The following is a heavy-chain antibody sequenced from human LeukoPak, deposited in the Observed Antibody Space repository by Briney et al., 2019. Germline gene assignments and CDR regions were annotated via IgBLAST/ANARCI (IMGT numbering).Heavy chain of an antibody. V-gene: IGHV3-23*01. CDR3: AKDLGLYNSDPYGMDV. CDR2: IRGSGGGT. CDR1: GFTFSSYA. J-gene: IGHJ6*02. D-gene: IGHD3-10*01. Sequence: GGSLRLSCAASGFTFSSYAMNWVRQAPGQGLEWVSVIRGSGGGTSYADSVKGRFTISRDNSKNIVYLEMDSLRGEDTALYYCAKDLGLYNSDPYGMDVWGQGTTVIVSS.